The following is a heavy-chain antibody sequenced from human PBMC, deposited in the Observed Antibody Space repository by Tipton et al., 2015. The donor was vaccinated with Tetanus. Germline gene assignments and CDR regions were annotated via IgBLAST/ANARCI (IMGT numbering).Heavy chain of an antibody. J-gene: IGHJ3*01. CDR2: IHSRGDT. CDR3: ARDGENEGAFDV. Sequence: LRLSCTVSGYSSRRGNYYWSWLRQRPGKGLEWLGYIHSRGDTFYIPSLRSRLFISLDTSKNQFSLQLSSLTAADTAIYYCARDGENEGAFDVWGQGTRVSVSS. V-gene: IGHV4-31*03. D-gene: IGHD1-1*01. CDR1: GYSSRRGNYY.